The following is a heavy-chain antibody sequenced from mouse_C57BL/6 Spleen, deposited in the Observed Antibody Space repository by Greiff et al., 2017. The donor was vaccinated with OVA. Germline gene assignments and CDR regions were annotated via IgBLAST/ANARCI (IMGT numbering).Heavy chain of an antibody. V-gene: IGHV1-54*01. CDR3: ARVEDYYGSSYDYYAMDY. Sequence: QVQLQQSGAELVRPGTSVKVSCKASGYAFTNYLIEWVKQRPGQGLEWIGVINPGSGGTNYNEKFKGKATLTADKSSSTAYMQLSSLTSEDSAVYFCARVEDYYGSSYDYYAMDYWGQGTSVTVSS. CDR2: INPGSGGT. CDR1: GYAFTNYL. J-gene: IGHJ4*01. D-gene: IGHD1-1*01.